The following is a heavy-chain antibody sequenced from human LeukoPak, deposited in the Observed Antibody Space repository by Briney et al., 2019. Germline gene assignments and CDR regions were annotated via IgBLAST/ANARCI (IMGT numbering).Heavy chain of an antibody. CDR2: TYYSGST. CDR1: GGSISSSSYY. V-gene: IGHV4-39*01. Sequence: SETLSLTCTVSGGSISSSSYYWGWIRQPPGKGLEWIGSTYYSGSTYYNPSLKSRVTISVDTSKNQFSLKLSSVTAADTAVYYCARPTDYGGNSDYWGQGTLVTVSS. D-gene: IGHD4-23*01. CDR3: ARPTDYGGNSDY. J-gene: IGHJ4*02.